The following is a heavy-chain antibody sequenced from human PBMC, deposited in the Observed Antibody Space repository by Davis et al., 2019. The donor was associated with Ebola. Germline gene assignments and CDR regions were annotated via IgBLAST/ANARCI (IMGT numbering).Heavy chain of an antibody. CDR1: GFIVSSKY. Sequence: GESLKISCAASGFIVSSKYMSWVRQAPGKGLEWVSGIYSIDTTYYADSVKGRFSISRDNSKNTLYLQMNSLRGEDTAVYYCARMYSGSPEGGDYWGQGTLVIVSS. V-gene: IGHV3-66*01. D-gene: IGHD1-26*01. CDR2: IYSIDTT. CDR3: ARMYSGSPEGGDY. J-gene: IGHJ4*02.